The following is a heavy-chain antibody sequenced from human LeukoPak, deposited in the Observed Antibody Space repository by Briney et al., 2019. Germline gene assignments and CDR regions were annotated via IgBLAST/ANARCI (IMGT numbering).Heavy chain of an antibody. V-gene: IGHV1-46*01. CDR2: INPSGGTT. CDR3: AREAIFGVVREYYFDY. D-gene: IGHD3-3*01. J-gene: IGHJ4*02. CDR1: GYTFTRYH. Sequence: GASVKVSCKTSGYTFTRYHIHWVRQAPGQGLEWMGVINPSGGTTTYAQNFQGRVTMTRDTSTITVYMELSSLRSDDTAVYYCAREAIFGVVREYYFDYWGQRTLVTVS.